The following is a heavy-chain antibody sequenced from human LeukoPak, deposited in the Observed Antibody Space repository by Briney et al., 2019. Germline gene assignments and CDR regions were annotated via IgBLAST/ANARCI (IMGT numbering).Heavy chain of an antibody. Sequence: SQTLSLTCAISGDSVSSNSAAWNWIRQSPSRCLEWLGRTYYRSKWYNGYAVYVESRITINPDTSKNQFSLQLNSVTPEDTAVYYCARDENIPGIAVAGHLGGYYYYYGMDVWGQGTTVTVSS. CDR3: ARDENIPGIAVAGHLGGYYYYYGMDV. CDR2: TYYRSKWYN. D-gene: IGHD6-19*01. CDR1: GDSVSSNSAA. V-gene: IGHV6-1*01. J-gene: IGHJ6*02.